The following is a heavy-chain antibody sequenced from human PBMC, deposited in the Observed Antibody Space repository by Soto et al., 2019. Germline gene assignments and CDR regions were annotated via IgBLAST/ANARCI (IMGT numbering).Heavy chain of an antibody. J-gene: IGHJ6*01. CDR2: ISYDGSNK. CDR3: AKDRYRSGYYGMDV. CDR1: GFTFSSYG. V-gene: IGHV3-30*18. D-gene: IGHD3-16*02. Sequence: QVQLVESGGGVVQPGRSLRLSCAASGFTFSSYGMHWVRQAPGKGLEWVAVISYDGSNKYYADSVKGRFTISRDNSKNTLYLQMNSLRAEDTAVYYCAKDRYRSGYYGMDVW.